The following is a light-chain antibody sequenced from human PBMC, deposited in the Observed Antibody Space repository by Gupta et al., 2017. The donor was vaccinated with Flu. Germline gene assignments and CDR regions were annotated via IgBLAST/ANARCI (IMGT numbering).Light chain of an antibody. CDR2: EVT. Sequence: VTISCTGTSSDVGGYNYVSWYQQYPGKAPKLLIYEVTSRPSGVPDRFAGSKSGTTASLTVSGLQAEDEADYDCSSYAGSNNFKVFGGGTKLTVL. CDR1: SSDVGGYNY. J-gene: IGLJ3*02. V-gene: IGLV2-8*01. CDR3: SSYAGSNNFKV.